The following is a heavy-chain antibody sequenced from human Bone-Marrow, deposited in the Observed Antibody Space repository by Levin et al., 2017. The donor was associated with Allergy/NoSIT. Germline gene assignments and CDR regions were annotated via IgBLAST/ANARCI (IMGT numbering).Heavy chain of an antibody. J-gene: IGHJ4*02. Sequence: GGSLRLSCAASGFPFSAYGMHWIRQGPGKGLEWVAFIYFDGSKTYYAGSVEGRFTISRDNSKNTVYLQMDSLSGDDTAMYYCARDRSGNYFYFWGQGTQVTVSS. CDR2: IYFDGSKT. V-gene: IGHV3-33*01. CDR1: GFPFSAYG. CDR3: ARDRSGNYFYF. D-gene: IGHD2/OR15-2a*01.